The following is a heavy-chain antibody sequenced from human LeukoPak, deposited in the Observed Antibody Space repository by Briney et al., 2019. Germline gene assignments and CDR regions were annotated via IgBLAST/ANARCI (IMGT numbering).Heavy chain of an antibody. CDR2: IYTSGST. CDR3: AREGLQAPGVKSLYQFDY. D-gene: IGHD2-8*01. CDR1: GGSISSGSYY. Sequence: SQTLSLTCTVSGGSISSGSYYWSWIRQPAGKGLEWIGRIYTSGSTNYNPSLKSRVTISVDTSKNQFSLKLSSVTAADTAVYYCAREGLQAPGVKSLYQFDYWGQGTLVTVSS. V-gene: IGHV4-61*02. J-gene: IGHJ4*02.